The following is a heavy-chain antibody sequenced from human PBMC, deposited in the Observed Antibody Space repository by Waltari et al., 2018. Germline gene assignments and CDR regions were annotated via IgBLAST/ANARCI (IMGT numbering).Heavy chain of an antibody. CDR2: FDPEEGET. CDR3: ATPSSSWLDAFDI. D-gene: IGHD6-13*01. V-gene: IGHV1-24*01. CDR1: GYTLTELS. Sequence: QVQLVQSGAEVKKPGASVKVSCKVSGYTLTELSMHWVRQAPGKGLEWMGGFDPEEGETIYGQKCQGRVTRTEDTSTDTAYMELSSLRSEDTAVYYCATPSSSWLDAFDIWGQGTMVTVSS. J-gene: IGHJ3*02.